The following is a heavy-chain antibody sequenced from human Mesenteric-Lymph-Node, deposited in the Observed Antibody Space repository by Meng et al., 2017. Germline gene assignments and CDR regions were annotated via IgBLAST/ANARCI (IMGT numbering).Heavy chain of an antibody. Sequence: SETLSLTCTVSGYSISSGYYWGWIRLAPGKGLEWIGGVDHSGTTYYNPSLKGRVTISVDTSKNQFSLRLNSVTAADMAVYYCASIRRGSLGTYYYYGMNVWGQGTTVTVSS. J-gene: IGHJ6*02. V-gene: IGHV4-38-2*02. CDR2: VDHSGTT. D-gene: IGHD1-1*01. CDR1: GYSISSGYY. CDR3: ASIRRGSLGTYYYYGMNV.